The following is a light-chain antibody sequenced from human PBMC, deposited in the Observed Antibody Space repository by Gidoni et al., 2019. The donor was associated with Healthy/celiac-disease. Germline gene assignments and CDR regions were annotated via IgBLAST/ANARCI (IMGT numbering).Light chain of an antibody. V-gene: IGKV1-39*01. CDR3: KQSYRTPRT. Sequence: DIQMTQSPSSLSASVGDRVTITCRASQSIRSYLNWYQQKPGKAPKLLIYAASSLQSGVPARFSGSGSGTDFTLTISSLQPEDFATYYCKQSYRTPRTFGQGTKVEIK. CDR1: QSIRSY. J-gene: IGKJ1*01. CDR2: AAS.